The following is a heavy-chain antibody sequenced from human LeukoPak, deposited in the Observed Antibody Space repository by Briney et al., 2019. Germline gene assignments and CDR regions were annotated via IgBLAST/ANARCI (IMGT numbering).Heavy chain of an antibody. CDR1: GYSFTSYW. V-gene: IGHV5-51*01. Sequence: GESLKISGKGSGYSFTSYWIAWVRQMPGKGLEWMGIIYPGDSNTKYRPSFQGQVTISVDKSINTAYLQWSRLKASDTATYYCARHWSNARPSPDQFYGMDFWGQGTTVIVSS. CDR2: IYPGDSNT. D-gene: IGHD2-2*01. J-gene: IGHJ6*01. CDR3: ARHWSNARPSPDQFYGMDF.